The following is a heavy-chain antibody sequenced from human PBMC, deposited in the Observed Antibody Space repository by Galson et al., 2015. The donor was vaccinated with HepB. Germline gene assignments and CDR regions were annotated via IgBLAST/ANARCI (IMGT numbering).Heavy chain of an antibody. D-gene: IGHD2-15*01. CDR2: INQDGSGI. V-gene: IGHV3-7*01. CDR3: TRDLVPNPVAGTTGVAY. J-gene: IGHJ4*02. CDR1: GFTFSSYW. Sequence: LRLSCAASGFTFSSYWMSWVRQAPGKGLEWVANINQDGSGIHYVDSVRGRFTISRDNAKNSLYLQMNSLRAEDTAIYYCTRDLVPNPVAGTTGVAYWGQGTLVAVSS.